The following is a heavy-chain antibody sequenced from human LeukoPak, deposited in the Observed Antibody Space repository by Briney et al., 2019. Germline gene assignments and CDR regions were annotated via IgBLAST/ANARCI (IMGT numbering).Heavy chain of an antibody. CDR2: ISNSGEGT. V-gene: IGHV3-23*01. CDR3: AKSALATSRDY. CDR1: GFTFSTHA. Sequence: VGSLRLSCAASGFTFSTHAMIWVRQAPGKGLEWVSSISNSGEGTYYAESVKGRFTVSRDNSKNTLYLQMNSLRVDDTAVYYCAKSALATSRDYWGQGTLVTVSS. D-gene: IGHD5-12*01. J-gene: IGHJ4*02.